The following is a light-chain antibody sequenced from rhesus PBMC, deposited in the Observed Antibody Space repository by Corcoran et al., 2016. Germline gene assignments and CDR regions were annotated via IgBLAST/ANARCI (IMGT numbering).Light chain of an antibody. Sequence: DIQMTQSPSSLSASVGDRVTITCRASQGISDYLNWYQQKPGKAPKRLIYTASNLESGVPSRFRGSGSGTYFTLTISSLQPEDFAEYYCLQGYSTPYSFGQGTKVEIK. CDR2: TAS. J-gene: IGKJ2*01. CDR1: QGISDY. V-gene: IGKV1-36*02. CDR3: LQGYSTPYS.